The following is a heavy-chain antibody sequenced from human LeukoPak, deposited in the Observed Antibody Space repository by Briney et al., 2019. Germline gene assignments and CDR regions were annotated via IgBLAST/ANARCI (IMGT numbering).Heavy chain of an antibody. J-gene: IGHJ3*02. CDR1: GFTFSSYG. CDR3: AKVLRNYSSGTDTFDI. D-gene: IGHD6-25*01. V-gene: IGHV3-30*18. CDR2: ISYDGSNK. Sequence: GRSLRLSCAASGFTFSSYGMHWVRQAPGKGLEWVAIISYDGSNKYYADSVKGRFTISRDNSRNTLYLQMNSLRPEDTAVYYCAKVLRNYSSGTDTFDIWGQGTMVTVSS.